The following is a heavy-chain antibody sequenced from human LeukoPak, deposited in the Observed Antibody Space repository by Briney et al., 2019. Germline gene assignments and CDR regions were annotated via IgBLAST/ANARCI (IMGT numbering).Heavy chain of an antibody. D-gene: IGHD3-3*01. J-gene: IGHJ4*02. CDR2: IRSKAYGGTT. V-gene: IGHV3-49*04. CDR3: SYDFWSGYYPSLDY. CDR1: GFTFGDYA. Sequence: PGGSLRLSCTASGFTFGDYAMSWVRQAPGKGLEWVGFIRSKAYGGTTEYAASVKGRFTISRDDSKSIAYLQMNSLKPEDTAVYYCSYDFWSGYYPSLDYWGQGTLVTVSS.